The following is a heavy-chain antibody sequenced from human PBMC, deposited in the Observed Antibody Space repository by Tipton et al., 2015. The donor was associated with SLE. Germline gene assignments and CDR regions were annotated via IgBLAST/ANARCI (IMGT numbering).Heavy chain of an antibody. J-gene: IGHJ4*02. D-gene: IGHD3-16*01. CDR1: GGSIIHNY. CDR2: IYSSGST. V-gene: IGHV4-4*08. Sequence: TLSLTCTASGGSIIHNYWSWIRQPPGKGLEWIGYIYSSGSTNYNPSLKSRVTVSVDKSKNQFSLNLASVTAADMATYYCASRERYATVDYWGQGTVVTVSS. CDR3: ASRERYATVDY.